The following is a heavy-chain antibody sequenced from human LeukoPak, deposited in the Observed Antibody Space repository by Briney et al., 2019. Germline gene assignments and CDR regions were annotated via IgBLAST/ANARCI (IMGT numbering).Heavy chain of an antibody. CDR2: INPNSGGT. D-gene: IGHD4-17*01. V-gene: IGHV1-2*02. CDR1: GYTFTGYY. CDR3: ARGFSFGDYIFRY. J-gene: IGHJ4*02. Sequence: ASVKVSCKASGYTFTGYYMHWVRQAPGQGLEWMGWINPNSGGTNYAQKFQGRVTMTRDTSISTAYMELSRLRSDDTAVYYRARGFSFGDYIFRYWGQGTLVTVSS.